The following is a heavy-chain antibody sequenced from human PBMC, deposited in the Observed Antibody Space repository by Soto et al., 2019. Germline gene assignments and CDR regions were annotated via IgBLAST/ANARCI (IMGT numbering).Heavy chain of an antibody. CDR3: AKDVESETYDILTGQNGVRFDP. D-gene: IGHD3-9*01. Sequence: GGSLRLSCAASGFTFSSYAMSWVRQAPGKGLEWVSAISGSGGSTYYADSVKGRFTISRDNSKNTLYLQMNSLRAEDTAVYYCAKDVESETYDILTGQNGVRFDPWGQGTLVTVSS. CDR1: GFTFSSYA. CDR2: ISGSGGST. V-gene: IGHV3-23*01. J-gene: IGHJ5*02.